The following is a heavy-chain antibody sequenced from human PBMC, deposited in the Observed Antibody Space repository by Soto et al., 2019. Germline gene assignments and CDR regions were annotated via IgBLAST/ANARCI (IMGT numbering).Heavy chain of an antibody. CDR2: ITSGGDRA. V-gene: IGHV3-48*03. CDR1: GFTFSYYE. Sequence: EVQLVESGGGLAQPGGSLRLSCVASGFTFSYYEMNWVRQAPGKGLEWISEITSGGDRAQYADSVKGRFTISTDNTKNLLYLQMTSLSAEDTGLYYCARDSFDNWGQGTLVTVSS. CDR3: ARDSFDN. J-gene: IGHJ4*02.